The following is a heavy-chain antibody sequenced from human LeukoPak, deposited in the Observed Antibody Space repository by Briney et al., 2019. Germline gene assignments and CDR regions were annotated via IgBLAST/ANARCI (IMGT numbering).Heavy chain of an antibody. D-gene: IGHD1-26*01. CDR2: ISSSSSYI. V-gene: IGHV3-21*01. CDR3: ARDQRGWELLSRLRQFYWYFDL. Sequence: PGGSLRLSCAASGFTFSSYSMNWVRQAPGKGLEWVSSISSSSSYIYYADSVKGRFTISRDNAKNSLYLQMNSLRAEDTAVYYCARDQRGWELLSRLRQFYWYFDLWGRGTLVTVSS. CDR1: GFTFSSYS. J-gene: IGHJ2*01.